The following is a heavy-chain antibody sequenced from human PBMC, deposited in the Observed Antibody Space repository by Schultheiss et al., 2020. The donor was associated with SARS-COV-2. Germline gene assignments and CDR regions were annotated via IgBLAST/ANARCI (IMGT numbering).Heavy chain of an antibody. V-gene: IGHV3-23*01. CDR2: VSGSGVST. J-gene: IGHJ4*02. Sequence: GGSLRLSCAASGFTFSSYAMSWVRQAPGKGLECVSSVSGSGVSTNYADSVKGRFTISRDNFKNTLYLQMNSLRVEDTAVYYCAKALEAGGTYYSRYFDYWGQGALVTVSS. D-gene: IGHD3-22*01. CDR3: AKALEAGGTYYSRYFDY. CDR1: GFTFSSYA.